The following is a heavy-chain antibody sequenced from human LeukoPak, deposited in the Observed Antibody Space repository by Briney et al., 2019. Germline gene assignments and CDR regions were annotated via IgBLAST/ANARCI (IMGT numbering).Heavy chain of an antibody. Sequence: PGGSLRLSCAASGFTVSSNYMSWVRQAPGKGLEWVSAISGSGGSTYYADSVKGRFTISRDNSKNTLYLQMNSLRAEDTAVYYCAKSGSGWYGWYFDYWGQGTLVTVSS. CDR3: AKSGSGWYGWYFDY. D-gene: IGHD6-19*01. V-gene: IGHV3-23*01. J-gene: IGHJ4*02. CDR2: ISGSGGST. CDR1: GFTVSSNY.